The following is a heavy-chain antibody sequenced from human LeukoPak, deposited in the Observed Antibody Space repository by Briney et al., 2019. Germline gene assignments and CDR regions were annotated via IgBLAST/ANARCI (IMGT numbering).Heavy chain of an antibody. Sequence: SETLSLTCAVYGGSFSGYYWSWIRQPPGKGLEWIGEINHSGSTNYNPSLKSRVTISVDTSKNQFSLKLSSVTAADTAVYYCARGLSWQWLAPFDYWGQGTLVTVSS. CDR3: ARGLSWQWLAPFDY. D-gene: IGHD6-19*01. CDR1: GGSFSGYY. J-gene: IGHJ4*02. V-gene: IGHV4-34*01. CDR2: INHSGST.